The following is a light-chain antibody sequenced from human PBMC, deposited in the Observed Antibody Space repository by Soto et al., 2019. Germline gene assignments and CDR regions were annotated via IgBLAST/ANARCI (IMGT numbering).Light chain of an antibody. V-gene: IGKV3-11*01. CDR1: QSVSNF. CDR2: DAS. Sequence: EIVLTQSPATLSLSPGERATLSCRASQSVSNFLAWYQQKPGQAPRLLISDASNRATGVPSRFSGSGSGTDFTLTISSLEPEDFAVYCCQQRISWWTFGQWTKVEIK. CDR3: QQRISWWT. J-gene: IGKJ1*01.